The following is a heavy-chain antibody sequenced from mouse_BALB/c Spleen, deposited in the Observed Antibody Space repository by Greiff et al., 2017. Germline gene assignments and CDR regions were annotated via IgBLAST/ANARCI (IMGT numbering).Heavy chain of an antibody. CDR1: GYSITSDYA. D-gene: IGHD4-1*01. CDR2: ISYSGST. Sequence: EVKLMESGPGLVKPSQSLSLTCTVTGYSITSDYAWNWIRQFPGNKLEWMGYISYSGSTSYNPSLKSRISITRDTSKNQFFLQLNSVTTEDTATYYCARGTGTFDYWGQGTTLTVSS. V-gene: IGHV3-2*02. CDR3: ARGTGTFDY. J-gene: IGHJ2*01.